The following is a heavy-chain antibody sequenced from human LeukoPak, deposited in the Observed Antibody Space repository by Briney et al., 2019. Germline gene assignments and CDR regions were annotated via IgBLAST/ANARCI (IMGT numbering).Heavy chain of an antibody. Sequence: PGGSLRLSCAASGFTFSSYEMNWVRQAPGKGLEWVSYISSSGSTIYYADSVKGRFTISRDNARNSLYLQMNSLRAEDTAVYYCARVLGHSSSWLDYWGQGTLVTVSS. J-gene: IGHJ4*02. CDR2: ISSSGSTI. CDR1: GFTFSSYE. V-gene: IGHV3-48*03. D-gene: IGHD6-13*01. CDR3: ARVLGHSSSWLDY.